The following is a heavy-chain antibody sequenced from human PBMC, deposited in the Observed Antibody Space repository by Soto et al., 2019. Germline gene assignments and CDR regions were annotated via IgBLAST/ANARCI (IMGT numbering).Heavy chain of an antibody. V-gene: IGHV4-61*01. CDR1: GDSFSSGSDY. CDR3: ARDPEMHHTAFDY. CDR2: IYYSGST. J-gene: IGHJ4*02. Sequence: PSETLSLTCTVSGDSFSSGSDYWIWSRQPPGKGLEWIGYIYYSGSTNYNPSLKGRVTISVDTSKNQFSLKLSSVTAADTAVYYCARDPEMHHTAFDYWGQGALVTVSS.